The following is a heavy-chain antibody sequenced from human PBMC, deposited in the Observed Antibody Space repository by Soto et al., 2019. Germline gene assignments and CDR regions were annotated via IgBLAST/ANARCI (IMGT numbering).Heavy chain of an antibody. D-gene: IGHD6-19*01. J-gene: IGHJ4*02. CDR1: RFTFSTYT. CDR3: VRDPHTSGRYEWVSMTLSIDFDY. CDR2: TSYDGNNK. V-gene: IGHV3-30-3*01. Sequence: SLRLSCAASRFTFSTYTMHWVRQAPGKGLEWVAVTSYDGNNKYYADSVKGRFTISRDNSKSTLYLQMNSLKIEDTAVYYCVRDPHTSGRYEWVSMTLSIDFDYWGQGTLVTVSS.